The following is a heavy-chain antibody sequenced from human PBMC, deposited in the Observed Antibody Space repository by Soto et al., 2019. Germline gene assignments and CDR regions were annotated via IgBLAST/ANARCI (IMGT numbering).Heavy chain of an antibody. J-gene: IGHJ4*02. V-gene: IGHV3-30-3*01. CDR3: ARASGHIYATLHGPFDH. CDR2: ISHDGNNK. CDR1: GFTFNRHP. Sequence: VQLVESGGGVVQPGRSLRLSCAASGFTFNRHPLHWVRQAPGKGLEWVAVISHDGNNKYYADSVKGRFTISRDNSMNMLYLQMPGLRTEDTAIFYCARASGHIYATLHGPFDHWGQGALVTVS. D-gene: IGHD2-8*01.